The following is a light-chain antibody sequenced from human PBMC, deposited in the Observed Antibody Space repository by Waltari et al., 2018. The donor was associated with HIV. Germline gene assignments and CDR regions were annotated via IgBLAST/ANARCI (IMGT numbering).Light chain of an antibody. CDR3: AAWDDSLNGEVV. CDR2: GNT. V-gene: IGLV1-44*01. J-gene: IGLJ2*01. CDR1: NSNIESHT. Sequence: QSVLTQPPSASGTPGQRVTISCSRRNSNIESHTVNWSQQLPGTAPKLLLYGNTQRPSGVPDRFSGSKSGTSASLAISGLQSEDEADYYCAAWDDSLNGEVVFGGGTKLTVL.